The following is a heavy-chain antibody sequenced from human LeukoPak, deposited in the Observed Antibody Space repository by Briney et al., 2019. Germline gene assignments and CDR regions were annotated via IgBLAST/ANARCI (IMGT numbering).Heavy chain of an antibody. CDR2: VYSGGNT. CDR1: GFTFSSYS. J-gene: IGHJ6*02. V-gene: IGHV3-53*01. Sequence: GGSLRLSCAASGFTFSSYSMNWVRQAPGKGLAWVSVVYSGGNTYYADSVKGRFTIPRDSSKNTLYLQMNSLRAEDTAVYYCTKEIYYDGSGRFMDVWGQGTTVTVSS. CDR3: TKEIYYDGSGRFMDV. D-gene: IGHD3-10*01.